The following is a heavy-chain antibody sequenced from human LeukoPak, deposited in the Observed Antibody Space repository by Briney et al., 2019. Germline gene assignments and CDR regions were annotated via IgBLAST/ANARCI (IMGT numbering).Heavy chain of an antibody. J-gene: IGHJ4*02. CDR3: ARGGNYYYDSSGQPTVRGGLYSHDY. CDR2: INPSGGST. CDR1: GYTFTSYY. D-gene: IGHD3-22*01. Sequence: ASVKVSCKASGYTFTSYYMHWVRQAPGQGLEWMGIINPSGGSTSYAQKFQGRVTMTRDTSTSTVYMELSSLRSEDTAVYYCARGGNYYYDSSGQPTVRGGLYSHDYWGQGTLVTVSS. V-gene: IGHV1-46*01.